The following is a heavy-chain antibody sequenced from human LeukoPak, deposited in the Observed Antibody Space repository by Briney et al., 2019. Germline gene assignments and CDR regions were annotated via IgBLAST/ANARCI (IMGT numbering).Heavy chain of an antibody. V-gene: IGHV4-34*01. CDR2: INHSGST. CDR3: ASYGSGSPPRYYYYMDV. CDR1: GGSFSGYY. D-gene: IGHD3-10*01. J-gene: IGHJ6*03. Sequence: ASETLSLTCAVYGGSFSGYYWSWIRQPLGKGLEWIGEINHSGSTNYNPSLKSRVTISVDTSKNQFSLKLSSVTAADTAVYYCASYGSGSPPRYYYYMDVWGKGTTVTVSS.